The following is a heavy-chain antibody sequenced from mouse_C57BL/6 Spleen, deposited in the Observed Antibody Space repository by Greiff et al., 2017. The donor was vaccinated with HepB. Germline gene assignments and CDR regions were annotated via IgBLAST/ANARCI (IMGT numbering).Heavy chain of an antibody. V-gene: IGHV1-26*01. CDR2: INPNNGGT. CDR3: ARWPYYSNYFYYAMDY. D-gene: IGHD2-5*01. Sequence: EVQLQQSGPELVKPGASVKISCKASGYTFTDYYMNWVKQSHGKSLEWIGDINPNNGGTSYNQKFKGKATLTVDKSSSTAYMELRSLTSEDSAVYYCARWPYYSNYFYYAMDYWGQGTSVTVSS. CDR1: GYTFTDYY. J-gene: IGHJ4*01.